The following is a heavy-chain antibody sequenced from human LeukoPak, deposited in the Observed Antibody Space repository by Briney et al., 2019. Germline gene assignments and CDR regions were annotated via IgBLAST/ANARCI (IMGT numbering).Heavy chain of an antibody. J-gene: IGHJ4*02. Sequence: SQTLSLTCAISGDSFTSGIWNWIRQSPSRGLEWLGRTYHWSKLFNDYAVSVESRMTINADTSRNQFSLQLNSVTPEDTAVYYCARDLHGSRGEFDYWGQGTLVTVSS. V-gene: IGHV6-1*01. CDR3: ARDLHGSRGEFDY. CDR1: GDSFTSGI. CDR2: TYHWSKLFN. D-gene: IGHD3-16*01.